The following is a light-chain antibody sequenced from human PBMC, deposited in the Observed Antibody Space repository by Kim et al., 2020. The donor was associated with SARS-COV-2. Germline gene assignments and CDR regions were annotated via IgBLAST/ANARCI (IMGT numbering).Light chain of an antibody. Sequence: EIVMTQSPATLSVSPGERATLSCRASQSVSSNLAWYQQKPGQAPRLLIYGASTRATCIPGRFSGIGSGTEFTLTISSLQSEDFAVYYCQQYSHWPLTFGGGTKVDIK. CDR2: GAS. CDR1: QSVSSN. CDR3: QQYSHWPLT. J-gene: IGKJ4*01. V-gene: IGKV3-15*01.